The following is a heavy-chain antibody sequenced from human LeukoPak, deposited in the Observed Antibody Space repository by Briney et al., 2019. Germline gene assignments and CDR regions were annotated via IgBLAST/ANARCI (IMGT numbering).Heavy chain of an antibody. CDR3: ARGVDYYGSDPFDY. CDR1: GGSISSYY. D-gene: IGHD3-10*01. CDR2: IYYSGST. V-gene: IGHV4-59*01. J-gene: IGHJ4*02. Sequence: SETLSLTCTVSGGSISSYYWSWIRQPPGKGLEWIGYIYYSGSTNYNPSLKSRATISVDTSKNQFSLKLSSVTAADTAVYYCARGVDYYGSDPFDYWGQGTLVTVSS.